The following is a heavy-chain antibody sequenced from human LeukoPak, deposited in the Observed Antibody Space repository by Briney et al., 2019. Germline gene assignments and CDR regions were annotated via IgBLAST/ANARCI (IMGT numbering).Heavy chain of an antibody. J-gene: IGHJ4*02. V-gene: IGHV1-46*01. CDR1: GYTFTSNY. CDR2: IYPRDGST. Sequence: ASVKVSCKASGYTFTSNYIHWVRQAPGQGLEWMGMIYPRDGSTSYAQKLQGRVTMTTDTSTSTAYMELRSLRSDDTAVYYCARVFHDSSGYYPYYFDYWGQGTLVPVSS. D-gene: IGHD3-22*01. CDR3: ARVFHDSSGYYPYYFDY.